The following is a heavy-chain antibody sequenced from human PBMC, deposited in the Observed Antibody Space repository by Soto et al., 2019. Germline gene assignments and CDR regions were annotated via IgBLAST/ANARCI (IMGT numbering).Heavy chain of an antibody. Sequence: SETLSLTCTVSGGSMSSYYWSWIRQPPGKGLEWIGFMYFGGSFNYNPSLTGRVTISVETSKNQFSMKVTSVTAADTAVYYCARSYYDSTGFAVDPWGQGTLVTVSS. CDR3: ARSYYDSTGFAVDP. CDR1: GGSMSSYY. CDR2: MYFGGSF. D-gene: IGHD3-22*01. J-gene: IGHJ5*02. V-gene: IGHV4-59*08.